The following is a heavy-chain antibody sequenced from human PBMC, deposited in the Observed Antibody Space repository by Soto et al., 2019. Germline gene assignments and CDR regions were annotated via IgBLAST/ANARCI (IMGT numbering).Heavy chain of an antibody. Sequence: QVQLVQSGAEVKKPGASVKLSCKASGYTFTSSYVHWVRQAPGQGLEGVAIINPNGGSTNYAQEYQGRVTVTRDTSTSTVFMELSSLHSDDTAVYYCARDLLAANYWGQGTLVTVSS. J-gene: IGHJ4*02. CDR2: INPNGGST. CDR1: GYTFTSSY. CDR3: ARDLLAANY. V-gene: IGHV1-46*01. D-gene: IGHD2-15*01.